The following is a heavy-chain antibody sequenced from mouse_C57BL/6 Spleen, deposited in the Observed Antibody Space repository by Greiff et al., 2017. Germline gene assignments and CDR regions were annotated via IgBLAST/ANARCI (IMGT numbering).Heavy chain of an antibody. CDR1: GYTFTSYW. CDR2: SYPGSGST. CDR3: ARLRGGYFDV. Sequence: QVQLQQPGAELVKPGASVKMSCKASGYTFTSYWITWVKQRPGQGLEWIGDSYPGSGSTNYNEKFKSKATLTLDTSSSTAYMQLSSLTSEDSAVYYCARLRGGYFDVWGTGTTVTVSS. V-gene: IGHV1-55*01. J-gene: IGHJ1*03.